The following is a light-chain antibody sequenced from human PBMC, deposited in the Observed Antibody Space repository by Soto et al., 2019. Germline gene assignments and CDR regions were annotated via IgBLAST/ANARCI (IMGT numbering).Light chain of an antibody. CDR2: GAS. J-gene: IGKJ1*01. V-gene: IGKV3-20*01. CDR1: QSVSSSF. CDR3: QQYGSSPGT. Sequence: EIVLTQSPGTLSLSPGERATLSCRASQSVSSSFLAWYQQKPGQAPRLVIYGASSRATGIPDRFSGSGSGTDFTLTISRLEPEDFAVYYCQQYGSSPGTFGQGTKVEI.